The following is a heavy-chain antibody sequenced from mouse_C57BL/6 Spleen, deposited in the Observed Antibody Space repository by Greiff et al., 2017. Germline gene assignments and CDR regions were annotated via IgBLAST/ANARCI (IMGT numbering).Heavy chain of an antibody. J-gene: IGHJ1*03. V-gene: IGHV1-52*01. CDR1: GYTFTSYW. D-gene: IGHD1-1*01. CDR2: IDPSDSET. CDR3: ARHYYGSSYRYFDV. Sequence: QVQLQQPGAELVRPGSSVKLSCKASGYTFTSYWMHWVKQRPIQGLEWIGNIDPSDSETHYNHTFEDKATLTVDKSSSTAYMQVSSLTSEDSAVYGGARHYYGSSYRYFDVWGTGTTVTVSS.